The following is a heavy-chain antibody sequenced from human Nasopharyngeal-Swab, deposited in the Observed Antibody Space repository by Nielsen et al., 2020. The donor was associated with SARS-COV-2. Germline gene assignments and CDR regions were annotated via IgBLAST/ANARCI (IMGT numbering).Heavy chain of an antibody. CDR1: GYTFTSNY. J-gene: IGHJ6*02. D-gene: IGHD5-18*01. CDR3: ARLTAMVNRGDYYYGMDV. Sequence: ASVKVSCKASGYTFTSNYMHWVRQDPGQGLEWMGIINPSGGSTSYAQKFQGRVTMTRDTSTSTVYMELSSLRSEDTAVYYCARLTAMVNRGDYYYGMDVWGQGTTVTVSS. CDR2: INPSGGST. V-gene: IGHV1-46*01.